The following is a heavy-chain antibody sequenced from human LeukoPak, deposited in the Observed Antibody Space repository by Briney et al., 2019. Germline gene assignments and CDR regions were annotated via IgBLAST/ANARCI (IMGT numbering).Heavy chain of an antibody. CDR2: IWHDGSSK. D-gene: IGHD4-11*01. J-gene: IGHJ4*02. V-gene: IGHV3-33*06. CDR1: GFIFSHYG. CDR3: AKDAQRGFDYSNSLEY. Sequence: GRSLRLSCAASGFIFSHYGMHWVRQAPRKGLEWVAVIWHDGSSKYYADSVKGRFTISRDNSENTVYLQMNSLRAEDTAVYYCAKDAQRGFDYSNSLEYWGQGDLVTVSS.